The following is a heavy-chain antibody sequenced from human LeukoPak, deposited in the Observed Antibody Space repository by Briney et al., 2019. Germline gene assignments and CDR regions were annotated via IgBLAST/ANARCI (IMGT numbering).Heavy chain of an antibody. CDR1: GGSISSYY. CDR2: IYYSGST. CDR3: ARDGDGSKTWEDAFDI. J-gene: IGHJ3*02. D-gene: IGHD5-24*01. V-gene: IGHV4-59*01. Sequence: SETLSLTCTVSGGSISSYYWSWIRQPPGKGLEWIGYIYYSGSTNYNPSLKSRVTISVDTSKNQFSLKLSSVTAADTAVYYCARDGDGSKTWEDAFDIWGQGTMVTVSS.